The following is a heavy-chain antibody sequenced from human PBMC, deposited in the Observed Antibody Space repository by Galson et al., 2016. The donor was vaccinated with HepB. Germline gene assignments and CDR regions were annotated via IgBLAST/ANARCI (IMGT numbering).Heavy chain of an antibody. CDR1: GFTFSGFA. J-gene: IGHJ6*02. CDR3: AKERPSMGQWRALDV. Sequence: SLRLSCAASGFTFSGFAMHWVRQAPGKGLEWVAIIWFDGSNKYSAASVKGRFTISRDNSKSTLYLQMNSLRAEDTAVYYCAKERPSMGQWRALDVWGQGTTVTVSS. D-gene: IGHD6-19*01. CDR2: IWFDGSNK. V-gene: IGHV3-33*06.